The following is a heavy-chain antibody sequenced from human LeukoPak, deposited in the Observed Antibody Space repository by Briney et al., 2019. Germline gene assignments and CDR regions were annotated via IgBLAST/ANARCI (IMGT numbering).Heavy chain of an antibody. Sequence: GGSLTLSCAASGFTFSSYAMHWVRQAPGKGLEWVAVISYDGSNKYYADSVKGRFTISRDNSKNTLYLQMNSLRAEDTAVYYCARSGGLGIVGATMGYGGQGTLVTVSS. CDR3: ARSGGLGIVGATMGY. CDR1: GFTFSSYA. J-gene: IGHJ4*02. V-gene: IGHV3-30-3*01. CDR2: ISYDGSNK. D-gene: IGHD1-26*01.